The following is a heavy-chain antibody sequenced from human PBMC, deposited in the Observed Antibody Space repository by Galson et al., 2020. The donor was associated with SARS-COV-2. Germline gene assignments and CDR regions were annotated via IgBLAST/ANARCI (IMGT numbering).Heavy chain of an antibody. Sequence: ETSETLSLTCTVSGGSISTFYWSWIRQPPGEGLEWIGYIYYTGSTNYNPSLTSRVTISVDTSKNQFSLNLRSVTAADTAVYYCARGWGYANPPDYWGQGTLVTVSS. J-gene: IGHJ4*02. D-gene: IGHD5-12*01. CDR2: IYYTGST. CDR1: GGSISTFY. CDR3: ARGWGYANPPDY. V-gene: IGHV4-59*01.